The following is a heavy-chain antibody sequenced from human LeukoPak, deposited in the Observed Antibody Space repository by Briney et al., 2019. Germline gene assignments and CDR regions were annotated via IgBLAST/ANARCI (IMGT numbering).Heavy chain of an antibody. CDR3: ASSSLDYYDILTGFHD. D-gene: IGHD3-9*01. CDR1: GGSISNANHC. V-gene: IGHV4-39*07. CDR2: IDYRGNT. Sequence: PSETLSLTCSVSGGSISNANHCWGWIRQPPGKGLEWIASIDYRGNTYQKSSLKSRVSISVETSKSHFSLQLSSVTAADTAVYYCASSSLDYYDILTGFHDWGQGTLVVVSS. J-gene: IGHJ1*01.